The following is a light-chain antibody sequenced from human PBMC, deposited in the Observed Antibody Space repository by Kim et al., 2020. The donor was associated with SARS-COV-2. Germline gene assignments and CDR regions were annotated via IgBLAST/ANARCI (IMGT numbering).Light chain of an antibody. CDR2: DTS. CDR1: QNVRSY. V-gene: IGKV3-11*01. J-gene: IGKJ4*01. Sequence: LSPGERATLSCRASQNVRSYLAWYQQKPGQAPRLLIYDTSNRATGIPARFSGSGSGTDFTLTISRLEPEDFAVYFCQQRINWPLTFGGGTKVDIK. CDR3: QQRINWPLT.